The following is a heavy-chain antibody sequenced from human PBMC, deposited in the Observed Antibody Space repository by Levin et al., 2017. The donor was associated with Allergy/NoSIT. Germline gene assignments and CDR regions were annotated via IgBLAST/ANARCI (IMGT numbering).Heavy chain of an antibody. Sequence: GGSLRLSCAASGFTFSSYGMHWVRQAPGKGLEWVAVIWYDGSNKYYADSVKGRFTISRDNSKNTLYLQMNSLRAEDTAVYYCARDSFQWLDLDYWGQGTLVTVSS. CDR3: ARDSFQWLDLDY. D-gene: IGHD6-19*01. V-gene: IGHV3-33*01. CDR2: IWYDGSNK. J-gene: IGHJ4*02. CDR1: GFTFSSYG.